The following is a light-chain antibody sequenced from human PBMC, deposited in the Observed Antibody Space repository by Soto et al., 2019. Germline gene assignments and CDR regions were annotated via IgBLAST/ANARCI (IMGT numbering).Light chain of an antibody. CDR2: KAS. J-gene: IGKJ1*01. Sequence: DIHMTQSPSTLSGSVGYIFTITCRASQTISSWLAWYQKKTGKAPKLLIYKASTLKSGVPSRLRGSGYGTELTITISSMQTDDFETYYCQQYSTYPWTFGQGTKVDIK. CDR3: QQYSTYPWT. V-gene: IGKV1-5*03. CDR1: QTISSW.